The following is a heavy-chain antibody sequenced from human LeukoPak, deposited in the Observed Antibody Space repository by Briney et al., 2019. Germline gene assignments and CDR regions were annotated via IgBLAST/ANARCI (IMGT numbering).Heavy chain of an antibody. V-gene: IGHV4-59*08. D-gene: IGHD4-11*01. J-gene: IGHJ4*02. CDR1: GGSISSYY. CDR3: ARQTGLTTLYYFDY. Sequence: SETLSLTCTVSGGSISSYYWSWIRQPPGKGLEWIGYIYYSGSTNYNPSLKSRVTISVDTSKNQFSLKLSSVTAADTAVYYCARQTGLTTLYYFDYWGQGTLVTVSS. CDR2: IYYSGST.